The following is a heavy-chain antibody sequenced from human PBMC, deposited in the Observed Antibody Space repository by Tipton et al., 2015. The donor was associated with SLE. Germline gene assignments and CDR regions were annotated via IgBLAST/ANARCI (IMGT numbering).Heavy chain of an antibody. J-gene: IGHJ3*02. Sequence: SLRLSCAASGFTFRSFAMSWVRQAPGKGLEWVSGISSSGGSTYYADSVKGRFTISRDNSKNTLYLQMKSLRAEDTAVYYCAKEGYSSSWYEAFDIWGQGTMVTVSS. V-gene: IGHV3-23*01. D-gene: IGHD6-13*01. CDR3: AKEGYSSSWYEAFDI. CDR2: ISSSGGST. CDR1: GFTFRSFA.